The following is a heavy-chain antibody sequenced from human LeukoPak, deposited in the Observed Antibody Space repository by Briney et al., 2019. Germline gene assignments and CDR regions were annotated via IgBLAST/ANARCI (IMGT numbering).Heavy chain of an antibody. CDR3: ARDLVTVTKGFDI. D-gene: IGHD4-17*01. J-gene: IGHJ3*02. CDR1: ADSFSSHY. CDR2: ISYIGST. V-gene: IGHV4-59*11. Sequence: SETLSLTCAVSADSFSSHYWTWIRQSPGKGLEWIGYISYIGSTNYNPSLKSRVTISINTSKNQFSLKLRSVTAADTAVYYCARDLVTVTKGFDIWGQGTMVSVSS.